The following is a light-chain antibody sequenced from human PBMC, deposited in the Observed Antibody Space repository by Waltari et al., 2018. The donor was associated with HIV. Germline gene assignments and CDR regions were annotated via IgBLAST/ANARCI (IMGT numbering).Light chain of an antibody. CDR1: QSVSSTY. V-gene: IGKV3-20*01. CDR2: ATS. Sequence: EVVLTQSPGTLSLSPGDTATLSCRASQSVSSTYLAWYQHKVGQAPRLLIYATSSRATGIPDRFSGSGSGTDFTLTISRLEPEDFYCQQCGTSPRTFGQGTKVEIK. J-gene: IGKJ1*01. CDR3: QQCGTSPRT.